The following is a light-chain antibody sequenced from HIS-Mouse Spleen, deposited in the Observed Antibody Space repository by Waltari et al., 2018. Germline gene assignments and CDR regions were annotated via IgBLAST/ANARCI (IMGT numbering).Light chain of an antibody. J-gene: IGLJ3*02. CDR3: CSYAGSSWV. CDR2: DVS. V-gene: IGLV2-11*01. CDR1: SSHVGGYNY. Sequence: QSALTKPRSVSGSPGQSVTISCTGTSSHVGGYNYVSWYQPHPGKAPKLMIYDVSKRPSGVPDRFSGSKSGNTASLTISGLQAEDEADYYCCSYAGSSWVFGGGTKLTVL.